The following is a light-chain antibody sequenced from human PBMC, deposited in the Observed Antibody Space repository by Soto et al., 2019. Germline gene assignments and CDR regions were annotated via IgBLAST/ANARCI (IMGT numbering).Light chain of an antibody. V-gene: IGKV3-20*01. J-gene: IGKJ4*01. CDR3: QQYGSSPPLS. CDR1: QSVSSSY. Sequence: SVRTTSAGTLSVSPGGRASLSLRAGQSVSSSYLAWYQQKPGQAPRLLIYGASSRATGIPDRFSGSGSGTDFTLTISRLEPEDFAVYYCQQYGSSPPLSFGGGTKVDIK. CDR2: GAS.